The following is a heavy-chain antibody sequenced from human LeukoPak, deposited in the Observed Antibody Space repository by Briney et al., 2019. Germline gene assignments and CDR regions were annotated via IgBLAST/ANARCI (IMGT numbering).Heavy chain of an antibody. V-gene: IGHV3-11*01. CDR1: GFTFSDYY. J-gene: IGHJ3*02. D-gene: IGHD3-16*01. Sequence: PGGSLRLSCAASGFTFSDYYMSWIRQAPGKGLEWVSYISSSGSTIYYADSVKGRFTISRDNAKNSLYLQMDSLRTEDTAVYYCAAIDSGGAFDIWGQGTMVTVSS. CDR2: ISSSGSTI. CDR3: AAIDSGGAFDI.